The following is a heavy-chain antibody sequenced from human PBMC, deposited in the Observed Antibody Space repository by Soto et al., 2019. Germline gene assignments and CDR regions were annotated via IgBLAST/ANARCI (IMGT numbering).Heavy chain of an antibody. V-gene: IGHV3-21*01. D-gene: IGHD1-7*01. CDR2: ISSSSSYI. J-gene: IGHJ6*02. Sequence: EVQLVESGGGLVKPGGSLRLSCAASGFTFSSYSMNWVRQAPGKGLEWVSSISSSSSYIYYADSVKGRFTISRDNAKNSLYLQRYILSADDTAVYYCERVFSQYYWNYHPYYYYYGMDVWGQGTTVTDSS. CDR1: GFTFSSYS. CDR3: ERVFSQYYWNYHPYYYYYGMDV.